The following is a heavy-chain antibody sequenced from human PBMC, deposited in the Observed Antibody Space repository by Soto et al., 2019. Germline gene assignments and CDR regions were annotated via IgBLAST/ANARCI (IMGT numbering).Heavy chain of an antibody. Sequence: GGSLRLSCAASGFTFSSYWISWVRQAPGQGLEWVANIKEDGSEKYYVNSEKGRFNISRDNAKNSLYLQMNSPRAEDTAVYYCARAPWSLGYDLDYWGQGTLVTVSS. D-gene: IGHD5-12*01. CDR3: ARAPWSLGYDLDY. V-gene: IGHV3-7*04. CDR1: GFTFSSYW. CDR2: IKEDGSEK. J-gene: IGHJ4*02.